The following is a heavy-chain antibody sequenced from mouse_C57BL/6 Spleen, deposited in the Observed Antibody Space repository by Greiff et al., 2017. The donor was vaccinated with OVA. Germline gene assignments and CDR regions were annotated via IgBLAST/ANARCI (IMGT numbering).Heavy chain of an antibody. D-gene: IGHD2-4*01. V-gene: IGHV5-17*01. CDR1: GFTFSDYG. Sequence: EVQVVESGGGLVKPGGSLKLSCAASGFTFSDYGMHWVRQAPAKGLEWVAYIRSGSSTIYYADTVKGRFTISRDNAKNPLFLQMTSLRSEDTAMYDGARVDDYGRYFDYGGQGTTRTVSS. CDR2: IRSGSSTI. CDR3: ARVDDYGRYFDY. J-gene: IGHJ2*01.